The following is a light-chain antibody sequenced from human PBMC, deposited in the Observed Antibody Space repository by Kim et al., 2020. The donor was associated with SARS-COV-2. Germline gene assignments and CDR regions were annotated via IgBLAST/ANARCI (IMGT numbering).Light chain of an antibody. CDR2: KNS. J-gene: IGLJ2*01. V-gene: IGLV1-44*01. CDR1: TSNFDTVS. CDR3: AAWDDNLYGRVV. Sequence: QSVLTQPPSASGTPGQRVIISFSGSTSNFDTVSVNWYQRLPGAAPKLLIYKNSHRASGVPDRFFGSKSGTSAALAITGLQSEGEADYYCAAWDDNLYGRVVFGGGTQLTVL.